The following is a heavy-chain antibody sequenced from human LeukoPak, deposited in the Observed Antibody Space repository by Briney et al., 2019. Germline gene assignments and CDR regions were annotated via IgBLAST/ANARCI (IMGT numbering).Heavy chain of an antibody. V-gene: IGHV3-53*01. CDR3: ARVGGH. Sequence: GGSLRLSCAACGLTVSKNYMSWVRQAPGKGLESVSVIYSGGSTYYADSVRGRFIISRDNSKNTLYLQMNSLRVEDTAVYYCARVGGHWGQGTLVTVSS. CDR2: IYSGGST. J-gene: IGHJ4*02. CDR1: GLTVSKNY. D-gene: IGHD3-10*01.